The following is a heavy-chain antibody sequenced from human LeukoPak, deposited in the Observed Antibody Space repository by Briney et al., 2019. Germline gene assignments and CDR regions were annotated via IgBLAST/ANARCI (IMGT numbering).Heavy chain of an antibody. CDR3: ARQVYSSSWSYYFDY. V-gene: IGHV4-28*01. D-gene: IGHD6-13*01. Sequence: PSDTLSLTCAVSGYSISSTNWWGWIRQPPGKGLEWIGYIYYSGSTSYNSSLKSRVTISVDTSKNQFSLKLSSVTPADTAVYYCARQVYSSSWSYYFDYWGQGILVTVSS. CDR1: GYSISSTNW. J-gene: IGHJ4*02. CDR2: IYYSGST.